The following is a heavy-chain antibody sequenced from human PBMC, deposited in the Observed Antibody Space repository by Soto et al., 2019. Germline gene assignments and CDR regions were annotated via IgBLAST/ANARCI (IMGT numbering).Heavy chain of an antibody. V-gene: IGHV1-2*04. J-gene: IGHJ6*03. Sequence: QVQLVQSGAEVKKPGASVKVSCKASGYTFTGYYMHWVRQAPGQGLEWMGWINPNSGGTNYAQKFQGWVTMTRDTSISTAYMELSRLRSDDTAVYYCARDATDTDNIVATPTYYYYYMDVWGKGTTVTVSS. CDR1: GYTFTGYY. CDR2: INPNSGGT. D-gene: IGHD5-12*01. CDR3: ARDATDTDNIVATPTYYYYYMDV.